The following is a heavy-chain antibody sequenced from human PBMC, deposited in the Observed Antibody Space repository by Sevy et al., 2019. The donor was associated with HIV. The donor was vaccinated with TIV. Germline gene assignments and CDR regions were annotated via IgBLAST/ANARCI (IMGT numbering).Heavy chain of an antibody. V-gene: IGHV1-2*02. CDR2: INSDSGVT. Sequence: ASVKVSCKASGYIFTDYYIHWVRQAPGQGLEWMAWINSDSGVTNYAQRFQGGVTVTRDTSLSTAYLELSRLKSNDTAIYYCARLTTKPTLDLYGMDVWGQGTTVTVSS. CDR1: GYIFTDYY. J-gene: IGHJ6*02. CDR3: ARLTTKPTLDLYGMDV. D-gene: IGHD4-17*01.